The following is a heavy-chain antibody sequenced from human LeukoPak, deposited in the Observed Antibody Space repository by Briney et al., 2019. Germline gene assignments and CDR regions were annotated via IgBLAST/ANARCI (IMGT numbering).Heavy chain of an antibody. CDR2: SYTSGSN. CDR1: GGSISSGSYY. CDR3: ARGDLVGTFDY. D-gene: IGHD6-13*01. J-gene: IGHJ4*02. Sequence: SETLSLTCTVSGGSISSGSYYWSWIRQPAGKGLEWIGRSYTSGSNNYNPSLKSRVTISVDTSKNQFSLKLSSVTAADTAVYYCARGDLVGTFDYWGPGTLVTVSS. V-gene: IGHV4-61*02.